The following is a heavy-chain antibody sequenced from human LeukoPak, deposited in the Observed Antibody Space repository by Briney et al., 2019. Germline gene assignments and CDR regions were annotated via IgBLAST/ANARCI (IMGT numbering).Heavy chain of an antibody. V-gene: IGHV3-23*01. CDR1: GFTFSSYA. Sequence: PGGSLRLSCAASGFTFSSYAMSWVRQAPGKGLEWVSAISGSGGSTYYADSVKGRFTISRDNSKNTLYLQMNSLRAEDTAIYYCAKDTFWSGSSWFDPWGQGTLVTVSS. D-gene: IGHD3-3*01. J-gene: IGHJ5*02. CDR2: ISGSGGST. CDR3: AKDTFWSGSSWFDP.